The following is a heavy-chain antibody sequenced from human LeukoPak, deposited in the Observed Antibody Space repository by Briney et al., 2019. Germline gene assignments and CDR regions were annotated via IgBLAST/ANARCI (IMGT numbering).Heavy chain of an antibody. CDR3: ARDIMVRGVDYFVY. D-gene: IGHD3-10*01. CDR1: GFTFSSYW. V-gene: IGHV3-7*01. Sequence: GGSLRLSCAASGFTFSSYWMSWVRQAPGKGLEWVANINQDGSEKYYVDSVKGRFTISRDNAKNSLYLQMNSLRAEDTAVYYCARDIMVRGVDYFVYWGQGTLVIVS. J-gene: IGHJ4*02. CDR2: INQDGSEK.